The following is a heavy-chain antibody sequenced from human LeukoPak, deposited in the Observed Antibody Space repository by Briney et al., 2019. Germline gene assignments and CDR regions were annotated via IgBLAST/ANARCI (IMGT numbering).Heavy chain of an antibody. Sequence: SETLSLTCTVSGVSISSSSYYWGWIRQPPGKGLEWIGSIYYSGSTYYNPSLKSRVTISVDTSKDQFSLKLSSVTAADTAVYYCARTLRITIFGVAESLMAFDIWGQGTMVTVSS. CDR2: IYYSGST. CDR3: ARTLRITIFGVAESLMAFDI. V-gene: IGHV4-39*01. D-gene: IGHD3-3*01. CDR1: GVSISSSSYY. J-gene: IGHJ3*02.